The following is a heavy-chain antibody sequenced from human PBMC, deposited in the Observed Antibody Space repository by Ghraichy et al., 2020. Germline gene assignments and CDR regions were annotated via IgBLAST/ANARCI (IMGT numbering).Heavy chain of an antibody. Sequence: GGSLRLSCAASGFTFRRYAMSWVRQAPGKGLEWVSGLSGSGGSTYYADSVKGRFIISRDNSKSTLYLQMNSLRAEDTAVYYCAKLNYDSSGRYYYYYGMDVWGQGATVTVSS. V-gene: IGHV3-23*01. CDR2: LSGSGGST. CDR1: GFTFRRYA. CDR3: AKLNYDSSGRYYYYYGMDV. D-gene: IGHD3-22*01. J-gene: IGHJ6*02.